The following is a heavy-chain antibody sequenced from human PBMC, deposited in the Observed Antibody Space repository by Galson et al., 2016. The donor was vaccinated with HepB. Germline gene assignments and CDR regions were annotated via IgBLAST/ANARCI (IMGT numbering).Heavy chain of an antibody. CDR1: GFTFDDYT. CDR2: ISWDGRSP. V-gene: IGHV3-43*01. CDR3: GKDWGSLWESSGKGMDV. J-gene: IGHJ6*02. Sequence: SLRLSCAASGFTFDDYTMHWVRQVPGKGLEWVALISWDGRSPDYADSVRGRFIISRDNRQNILYLQMNSLTTEDTALYCCGKDWGSLWESSGKGMDVWGQGTTVIVSS. D-gene: IGHD3-10*01.